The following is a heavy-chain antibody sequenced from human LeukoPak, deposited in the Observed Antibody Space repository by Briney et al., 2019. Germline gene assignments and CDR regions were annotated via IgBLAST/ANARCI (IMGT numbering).Heavy chain of an antibody. Sequence: ASVKVSCKTSGYTFSNYGISWVRQAPGQGLEWMGWITAYNGNRLYAQRFQGRITLTTDTFTSTSYMELRSLEYDDTAIYYCARDNDKVVDHWGQGTPVTVSS. D-gene: IGHD1-1*01. CDR1: GYTFSNYG. CDR3: ARDNDKVVDH. J-gene: IGHJ4*01. CDR2: ITAYNGNR. V-gene: IGHV1-18*01.